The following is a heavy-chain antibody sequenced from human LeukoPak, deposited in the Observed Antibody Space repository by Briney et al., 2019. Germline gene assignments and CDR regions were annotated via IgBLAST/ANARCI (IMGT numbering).Heavy chain of an antibody. J-gene: IGHJ4*02. Sequence: SETLSLTCAVYGGSFSGYYWSRIRQPPGKGLEWIGEINHSGSTNYNPSLKSRVTISVDTSKNQFSLKLSSVTAADTAVYYCARDSSKYNWSYDYFDYWGQGTLVTVSS. CDR1: GGSFSGYY. D-gene: IGHD1-7*01. V-gene: IGHV4-34*01. CDR2: INHSGST. CDR3: ARDSSKYNWSYDYFDY.